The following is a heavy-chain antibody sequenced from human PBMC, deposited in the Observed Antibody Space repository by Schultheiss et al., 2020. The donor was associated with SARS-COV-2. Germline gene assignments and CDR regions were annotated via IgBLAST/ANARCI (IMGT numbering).Heavy chain of an antibody. CDR2: IYSGSST. CDR3: ARDSYADKGWYFDL. CDR1: GFTVSQYY. Sequence: GGSLRLSCAASGFTVSQYYMNWVRQAPGKGLEWISVIYSGSSTYYADSVKGRFTISRDNSKNTLYLQMNSLRAEDTAVYYCARDSYADKGWYFDLWGRGTLVTVSS. V-gene: IGHV3-53*01. D-gene: IGHD4-17*01. J-gene: IGHJ2*01.